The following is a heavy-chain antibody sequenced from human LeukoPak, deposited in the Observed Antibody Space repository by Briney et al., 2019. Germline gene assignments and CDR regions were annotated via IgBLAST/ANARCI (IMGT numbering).Heavy chain of an antibody. Sequence: GSSVKVSCKASGGTFSSYAISWVRQAPGQGLEWMGGIIPIFGTANYAQKFQGRVTITADESTSTAYMELSSLRSEDTAVYYCARTAGYCSSTSCYTGFDYWGQGTLVTVSS. D-gene: IGHD2-2*02. CDR1: GGTFSSYA. J-gene: IGHJ4*02. CDR2: IIPIFGTA. V-gene: IGHV1-69*01. CDR3: ARTAGYCSSTSCYTGFDY.